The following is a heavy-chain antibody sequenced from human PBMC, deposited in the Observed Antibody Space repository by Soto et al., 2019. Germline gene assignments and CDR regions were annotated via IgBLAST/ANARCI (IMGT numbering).Heavy chain of an antibody. Sequence: SETLSLTCAVYGGSFSGYYWSWIRQPPGKGLEWIGEINHSGSTNYNPSLKSRVTISVDTSKNQSSLKLNSVTAADTAVYYCARHGGYYFDYWGQGAPVTVSS. CDR2: INHSGST. V-gene: IGHV4-34*01. CDR1: GGSFSGYY. CDR3: ARHGGYYFDY. D-gene: IGHD3-16*01. J-gene: IGHJ4*02.